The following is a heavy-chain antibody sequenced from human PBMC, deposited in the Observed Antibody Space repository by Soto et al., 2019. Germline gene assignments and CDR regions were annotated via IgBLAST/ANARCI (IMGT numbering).Heavy chain of an antibody. CDR3: ARELPHPYWYDFWSGYYTGLGYYGMDV. Sequence: ASVKVSCKASGYTFTSYAMNWVRQAPGQGLEWMGWINTNTGNPTYAQGFTGRFVFSLDTSVSTAYLQICSLKAEDTAVYYCARELPHPYWYDFWSGYYTGLGYYGMDVWGQ. CDR2: INTNTGNP. V-gene: IGHV7-4-1*01. D-gene: IGHD3-3*01. CDR1: GYTFTSYA. J-gene: IGHJ6*02.